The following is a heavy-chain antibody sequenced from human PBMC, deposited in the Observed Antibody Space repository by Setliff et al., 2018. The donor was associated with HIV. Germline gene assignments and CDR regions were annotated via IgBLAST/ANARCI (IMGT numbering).Heavy chain of an antibody. CDR2: ISGSAGTT. D-gene: IGHD3-10*01. V-gene: IGHV3-23*01. J-gene: IGHJ4*02. Sequence: GGSLRLSCAASGFTFSNYAMSWVRQAPGKGLEWVSGISGSAGTTYYADSVKGRFTISRDNSKNTLYLQMNSLKTEATAVYYCTTGYYYGSGSPDYWGQGTPVTVSS. CDR1: GFTFSNYA. CDR3: TTGYYYGSGSPDY.